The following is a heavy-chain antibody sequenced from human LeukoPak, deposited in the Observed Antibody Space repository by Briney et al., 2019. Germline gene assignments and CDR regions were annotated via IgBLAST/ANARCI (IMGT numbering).Heavy chain of an antibody. D-gene: IGHD1/OR15-1a*01. CDR1: GYTFTDYY. V-gene: IGHV1-2*02. CDR3: AREFRTTTWSYDAFDL. Sequence: GASVKVSCKASGYTFTDYYMHWVRQAPGQGLEWVGWINPTTGGTNYAQKFQDRVTMTRETSNNTSYMDLSGLRSDDTAVYYCAREFRTTTWSYDAFDLWGQGTMVTVSS. J-gene: IGHJ3*01. CDR2: INPTTGGT.